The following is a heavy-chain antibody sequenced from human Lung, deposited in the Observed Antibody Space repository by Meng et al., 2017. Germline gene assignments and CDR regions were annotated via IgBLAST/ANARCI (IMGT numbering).Heavy chain of an antibody. CDR3: TNDRLNH. D-gene: IGHD1-1*01. V-gene: IGHV3-74*01. CDR2: INRDGTKP. J-gene: IGHJ1*01. CDR1: GFTFTEHW. Sequence: EVAVVVSGGGCVPPRGSLSLAWAASGFTFTEHWMHRGRQGTGKGWGWVSRINRDGTKPTSADSVKGRFTISRDNAKNTLYLQMNNLRAEDTAFYYCTNDRLNHWGQGALGT.